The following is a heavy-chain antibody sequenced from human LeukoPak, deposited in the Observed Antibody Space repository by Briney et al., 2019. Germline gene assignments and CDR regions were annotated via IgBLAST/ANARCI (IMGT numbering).Heavy chain of an antibody. CDR2: INHSGGT. CDR3: ARVSVRYCSSTSCAYFDY. V-gene: IGHV4-34*01. D-gene: IGHD2-2*01. J-gene: IGHJ4*02. Sequence: SETLSLTCAVYGGSFSGYYWSWIRQPPGKGLEWIGEINHSGGTNYNPSLKSRVTISVDTSKNQFSLKLSSVTAADTAVYYCARVSVRYCSSTSCAYFDYWGQGTLVTVSS. CDR1: GGSFSGYY.